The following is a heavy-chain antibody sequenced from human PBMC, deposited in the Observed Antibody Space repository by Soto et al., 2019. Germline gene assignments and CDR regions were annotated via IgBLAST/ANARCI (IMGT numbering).Heavy chain of an antibody. Sequence: ASVKVSCKASGGTFSSYAISWVRQAPGQGLEWMGGIIPIFGTANYAQKFQGRVTITADKSTSTAYMELSSLRSEDTAVYYCARTPLRFLEWLPEGPFDYWGQGTLVTVSS. CDR3: ARTPLRFLEWLPEGPFDY. V-gene: IGHV1-69*06. D-gene: IGHD3-3*01. J-gene: IGHJ4*02. CDR2: IIPIFGTA. CDR1: GGTFSSYA.